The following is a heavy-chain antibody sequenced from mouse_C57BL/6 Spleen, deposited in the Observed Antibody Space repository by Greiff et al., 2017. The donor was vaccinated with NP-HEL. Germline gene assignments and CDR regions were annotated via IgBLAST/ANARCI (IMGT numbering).Heavy chain of an antibody. D-gene: IGHD2-3*01. CDR1: GFTFSDYG. Sequence: EVQLVESGGGLVKPGGSLKLSCAASGFTFSDYGMHWVRQAPEKGLEWVAYISSGSSTIYYADTVKGRFTISRDNAKNTLFLQMTSLRSEDTAMYDGARGHEGYYDSAWFAYWGQGTLVTDSA. V-gene: IGHV5-17*01. J-gene: IGHJ3*01. CDR3: ARGHEGYYDSAWFAY. CDR2: ISSGSSTI.